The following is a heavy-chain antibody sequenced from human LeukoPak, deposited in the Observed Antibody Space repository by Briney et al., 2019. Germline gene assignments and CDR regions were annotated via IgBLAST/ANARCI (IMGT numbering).Heavy chain of an antibody. CDR3: ARDRVITFGGVIVIHGDAFDI. CDR2: ISAYNGNT. J-gene: IGHJ3*02. D-gene: IGHD3-16*02. V-gene: IGHV1-18*01. Sequence: APVKVSCKASGYTFTSYGISWVRQAPGQGLEWMGWISAYNGNTNYAQKLQGRVTMTTDTSTSTAYMELRSLRSDDTAVYYCARDRVITFGGVIVIHGDAFDIWGQGTMVTVSS. CDR1: GYTFTSYG.